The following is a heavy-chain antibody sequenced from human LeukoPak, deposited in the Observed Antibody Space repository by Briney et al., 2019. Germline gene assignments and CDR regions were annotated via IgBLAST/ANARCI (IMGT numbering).Heavy chain of an antibody. J-gene: IGHJ4*02. CDR1: RFPFETNA. D-gene: IGHD3-3*01. CDR2: IGNTET. CDR3: AKDWIQFNRIFDCFDS. Sequence: GGSLRLSCETSRFPFETNAMSWVRQAPGKGLEMVSTIGNTETFYADSVTGRFTISRDNSRDTVYLHMHSLRVEDTAVYFCAKDWIQFNRIFDCFDSWGQGTLVTVSS. V-gene: IGHV3-23*01.